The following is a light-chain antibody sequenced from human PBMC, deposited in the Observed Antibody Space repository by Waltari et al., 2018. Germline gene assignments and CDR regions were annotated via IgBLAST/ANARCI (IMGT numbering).Light chain of an antibody. Sequence: QSVLTQPPSASAIPGQGGTISCSGRTSNVRSNNVYWYQQVPGSPPKLVIYKNNQRPSGVPDRFSGSKSGTSASLAIIGVRSEDEADYYCAAWDDSLRGWVFGGGTKVTVL. CDR3: AAWDDSLRGWV. V-gene: IGLV1-47*01. CDR2: KNN. J-gene: IGLJ3*02. CDR1: TSNVRSNN.